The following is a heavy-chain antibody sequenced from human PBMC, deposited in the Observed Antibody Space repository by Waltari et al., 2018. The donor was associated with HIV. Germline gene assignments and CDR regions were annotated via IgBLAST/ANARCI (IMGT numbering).Heavy chain of an antibody. CDR3: LRTHIDPYYGIDV. J-gene: IGHJ6*02. D-gene: IGHD2-21*01. V-gene: IGHV3-7*01. CDR1: GFIFGEYW. CDR2: VKNDEIAR. Sequence: DVQLVESGGTLVQPGGSLRLSCAASGFIFGEYWMTWVRRAPGKGLEWVSNVKNDEIARSYADSVKCRFTTSNDNARNLFYLHMNRLRIEDTALYYCLRTHIDPYYGIDVWGQGTTDIVSS.